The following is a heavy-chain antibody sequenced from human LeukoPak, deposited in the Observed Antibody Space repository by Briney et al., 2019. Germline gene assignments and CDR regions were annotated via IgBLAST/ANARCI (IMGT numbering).Heavy chain of an antibody. J-gene: IGHJ6*03. Sequence: SETLSLTCAVSGYSISSGYYWGWIRQPPGKGLEWIGSIYHSGSTYYNASLKSRVTISVDTSKNQFSLKLSSVTAADTAVYYCASFGTGRTHYYYMDVWGKGTTVTVSS. V-gene: IGHV4-38-2*01. D-gene: IGHD1-7*01. CDR3: ASFGTGRTHYYYMDV. CDR2: IYHSGST. CDR1: GYSISSGYY.